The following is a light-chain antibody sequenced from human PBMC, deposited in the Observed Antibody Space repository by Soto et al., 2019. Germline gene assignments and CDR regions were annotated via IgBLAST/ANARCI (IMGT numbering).Light chain of an antibody. V-gene: IGKV1-33*01. J-gene: IGKJ5*01. CDR3: QQYHNFIT. Sequence: DIQMTQSPSSLSASVGDRVTITCRASQSISSYLNWYQQKPGKAPKLLIADASTLETGVPSRFSGSGSGTDFTFTISSLQPEDVATYYCQQYHNFITFGQGTRLEI. CDR1: QSISSY. CDR2: DAS.